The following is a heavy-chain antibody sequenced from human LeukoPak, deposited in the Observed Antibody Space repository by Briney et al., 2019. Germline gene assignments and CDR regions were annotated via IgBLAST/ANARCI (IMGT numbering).Heavy chain of an antibody. CDR1: GGSITSSY. V-gene: IGHV4-59*01. CDR2: TYYNGRA. Sequence: PSETLSLTCTVSGGSITSSYWTWIRQPPGKGLEWIAYTYYNGRANYNPSLKSRVTISVDTSKNQFSLKLSPVTAADTAVYYCVRAKGDYWGPGTLVTVSS. J-gene: IGHJ4*02. CDR3: VRAKGDY.